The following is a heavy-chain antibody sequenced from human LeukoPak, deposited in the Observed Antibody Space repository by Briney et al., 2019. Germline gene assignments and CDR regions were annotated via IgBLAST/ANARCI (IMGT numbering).Heavy chain of an antibody. CDR2: INDSGRA. CDR3: ARRWNYGRNYYIDV. J-gene: IGHJ6*03. D-gene: IGHD1-7*01. Sequence: PSETLSLTFAGYGGSFRNYYWSWIRQPPGKGLEVIGEINDSGRANYNPSLMSRVTVSVDTSKNQFSLRLTSVTATDTAVYYCARRWNYGRNYYIDVWGNGATVSVSS. CDR1: GGSFRNYY. V-gene: IGHV4-34*01.